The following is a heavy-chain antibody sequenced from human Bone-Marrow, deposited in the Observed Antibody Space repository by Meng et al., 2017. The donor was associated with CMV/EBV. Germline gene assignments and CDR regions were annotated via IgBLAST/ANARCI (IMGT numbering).Heavy chain of an antibody. D-gene: IGHD4-23*01. CDR1: GFSLSTSGVG. V-gene: IGHV2-5*01. CDR3: AHRRKTVGYFDY. Sequence: QITLKESGPTRVKPTQTITLTCTFSGFSLSTSGVGVGWIRQPPGKALEWLALIYWNDDKRYSPSLKSRLTITKDTSKNQVVLTMTNMDPVDTATYYCAHRRKTVGYFDYWGQGTLVTVSS. J-gene: IGHJ4*02. CDR2: IYWNDDK.